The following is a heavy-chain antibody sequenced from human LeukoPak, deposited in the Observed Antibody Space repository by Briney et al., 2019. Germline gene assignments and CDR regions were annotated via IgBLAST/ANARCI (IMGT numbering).Heavy chain of an antibody. D-gene: IGHD3-22*01. CDR1: GFTFSSNA. Sequence: QPGGSLRLSCAASGFTFSSNAMNWVRQAPGKGLEWVSAISGSGSSTYYADSVKGRFTISRDNSKNTLYLQMNSLRAEDTAVYYCAKEEATYYYDSSGYYYFDYYYGMDVWGQGTTVTVSS. CDR2: ISGSGSST. J-gene: IGHJ6*02. CDR3: AKEEATYYYDSSGYYYFDYYYGMDV. V-gene: IGHV3-23*01.